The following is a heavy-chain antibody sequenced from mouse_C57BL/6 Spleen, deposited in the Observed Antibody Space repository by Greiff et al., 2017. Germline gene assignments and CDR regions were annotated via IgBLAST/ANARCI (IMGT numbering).Heavy chain of an antibody. Sequence: EVKLVESEGGLVQPGSSMKLSCTASGFTFSDYYMAWVRQVPEKGLEWVANINYDGSSTYYLDSLKSRFIISRDNAKNILYLQMSSLKSEDTATYYCARESWDPYYAMDYWGQGTSVTVSS. CDR3: ARESWDPYYAMDY. D-gene: IGHD4-1*01. CDR1: GFTFSDYY. CDR2: INYDGSST. J-gene: IGHJ4*01. V-gene: IGHV5-16*01.